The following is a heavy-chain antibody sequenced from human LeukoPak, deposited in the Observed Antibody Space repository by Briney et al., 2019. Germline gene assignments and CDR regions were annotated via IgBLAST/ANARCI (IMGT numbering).Heavy chain of an antibody. Sequence: ASVKVSCKASGYTFTSYDINWVRQATGQGLEWMGWMNPNSGNTGYARKFQGRVTMTRNTSISTAYMELSSLRSEDTAVYYCARGGTAYCYGSGSSYFDYWGQGTLVTVSS. CDR3: ARGGTAYCYGSGSSYFDY. J-gene: IGHJ4*02. CDR2: MNPNSGNT. V-gene: IGHV1-8*01. CDR1: GYTFTSYD. D-gene: IGHD3-10*01.